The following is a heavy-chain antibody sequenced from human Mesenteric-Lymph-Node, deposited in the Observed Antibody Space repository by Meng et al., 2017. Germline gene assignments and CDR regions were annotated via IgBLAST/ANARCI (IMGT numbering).Heavy chain of an antibody. J-gene: IGHJ4*02. V-gene: IGHV3-15*01. Sequence: GESLKISCAASGFTFSSYSMNWVRQAPGKGLEWVGRIKSKTDGGTTDYAAPVKGRFTISRDDSKNTLYLQMNSLKTEDTAVYYCTTDLEKLYSGYTWGQGTLVTVSS. CDR3: TTDLEKLYSGYT. CDR1: GFTFSSYS. CDR2: IKSKTDGGTT. D-gene: IGHD5-12*01.